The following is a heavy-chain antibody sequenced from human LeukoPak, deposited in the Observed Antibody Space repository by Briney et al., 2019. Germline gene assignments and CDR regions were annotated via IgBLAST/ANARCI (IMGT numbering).Heavy chain of an antibody. CDR3: ARQDYYGSGSPGLFDY. Sequence: SETLSLTCIVSGASISDNMYYWGWIRQPPGMGLEWIGNVYYTGSPYYNPALKSRVTISVDTSKNQFSLKLNSVTAADTGVYYCARQDYYGSGSPGLFDYWGQGTLVTVSS. CDR2: VYYTGSP. D-gene: IGHD3-10*01. CDR1: GASISDNMYY. V-gene: IGHV4-39*01. J-gene: IGHJ4*02.